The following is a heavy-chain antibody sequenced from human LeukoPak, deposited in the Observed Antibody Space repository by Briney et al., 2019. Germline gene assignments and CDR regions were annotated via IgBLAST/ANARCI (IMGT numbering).Heavy chain of an antibody. Sequence: SETLSLTCAVYGGSFSGYYWSWIRQPPGKGLEWIGEINHSGSTNYNPSLKSRVTMSVDTSKNLFSLKLSSVTAADTAVYYCARRVCGYSGYGCLNFDYWGQGTLVTVSS. CDR3: ARRVCGYSGYGCLNFDY. D-gene: IGHD5-12*01. V-gene: IGHV4-34*01. CDR1: GGSFSGYY. CDR2: INHSGST. J-gene: IGHJ4*02.